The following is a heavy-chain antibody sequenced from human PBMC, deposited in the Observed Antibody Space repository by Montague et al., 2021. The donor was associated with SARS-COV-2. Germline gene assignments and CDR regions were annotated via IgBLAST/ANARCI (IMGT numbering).Heavy chain of an antibody. Sequence: SETLSLTCAVCGGSFSGSYWSWIRRPPGKGLEWIGEVNNSGSTSYNPSLKSRVTISVDTSKNQFSLQLSSVTPEDRAVYYCTRDPRYSLSWSFDYWGQGTLVTVAS. CDR1: GGSFSGSY. CDR3: TRDPRYSLSWSFDY. V-gene: IGHV4-34*01. J-gene: IGHJ4*02. CDR2: VNNSGST. D-gene: IGHD6-13*01.